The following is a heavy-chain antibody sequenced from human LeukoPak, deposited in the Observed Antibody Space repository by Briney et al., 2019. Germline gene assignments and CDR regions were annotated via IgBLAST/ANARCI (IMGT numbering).Heavy chain of an antibody. CDR3: ARCGARFLEWLSPV. V-gene: IGHV4-34*01. D-gene: IGHD3-3*01. J-gene: IGHJ6*04. Sequence: PSETLSLTCAVYGGSFSDYYWTWIRQPPGKGLEWIGSIYSSGSTYYNSSLKSRVTISLDASKTQFSLKLSSVTAVDTAVYYCARCGARFLEWLSPVWGKGTTVTVSS. CDR2: IYSSGST. CDR1: GGSFSDYY.